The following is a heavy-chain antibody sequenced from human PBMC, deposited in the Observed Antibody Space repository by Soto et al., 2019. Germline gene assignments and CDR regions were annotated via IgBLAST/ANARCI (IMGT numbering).Heavy chain of an antibody. Sequence: GGSLRLSCAASGFTFSTYAMSWVRQAPGKGLEWVSAISSSGDITYYADSVKGRFTISRDNSKNTLYLQMNSLRAEDTAVYYCAKDRTTTRATNDYWGQGTLVTVSS. CDR3: AKDRTTTRATNDY. V-gene: IGHV3-23*01. J-gene: IGHJ4*02. CDR2: ISSSGDIT. D-gene: IGHD4-17*01. CDR1: GFTFSTYA.